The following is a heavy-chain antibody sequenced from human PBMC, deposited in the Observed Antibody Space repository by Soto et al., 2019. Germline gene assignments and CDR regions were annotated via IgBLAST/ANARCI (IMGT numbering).Heavy chain of an antibody. V-gene: IGHV3-23*01. CDR3: AKGAAGDYDFWSGYYFIIDF. CDR2: ISGSGGST. D-gene: IGHD3-3*01. CDR1: GFTFSSYA. J-gene: IGHJ4*02. Sequence: GGSLRRSCAASGFTFSSYAMSWVRQAPGKGLEWVSAISGSGGSTYYADSVKGRFTNSRDNSKNTLYLQMNSLRAEDTAVYYCAKGAAGDYDFWSGYYFIIDFWGQGSLVIVSA.